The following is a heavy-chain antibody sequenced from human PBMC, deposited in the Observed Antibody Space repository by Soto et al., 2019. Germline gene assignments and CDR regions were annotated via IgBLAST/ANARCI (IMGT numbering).Heavy chain of an antibody. CDR1: GGTFSSSA. Sequence: QVQLVQSGAEVKKPGSSVKVSCKASGGTFSSSAIRWVRQAPGQGLEWMGGIIPIFGTANYAQKFQGRVTITADKYTSTAYMELSSLRSEDTAVYDCARNGYSYGAFDYWGQGTLVTVSS. V-gene: IGHV1-69*06. CDR3: ARNGYSYGAFDY. D-gene: IGHD5-18*01. CDR2: IIPIFGTA. J-gene: IGHJ4*02.